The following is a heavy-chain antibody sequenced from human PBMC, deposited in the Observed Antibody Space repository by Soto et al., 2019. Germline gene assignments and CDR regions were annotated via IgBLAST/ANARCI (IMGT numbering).Heavy chain of an antibody. CDR1: GFTFDDYA. Sequence: GGSLRLSCAASGFTFDDYAMHWVRQAPGKGLEWVSGISWNSGSIGYADSVKGRFTISRDNAKNSLYLQMNSLRAEDTALYYCARAPCDAQSGCYEFDYWGQGTLVTVSS. V-gene: IGHV3-9*01. D-gene: IGHD2-2*01. J-gene: IGHJ4*02. CDR2: ISWNSGSI. CDR3: ARAPCDAQSGCYEFDY.